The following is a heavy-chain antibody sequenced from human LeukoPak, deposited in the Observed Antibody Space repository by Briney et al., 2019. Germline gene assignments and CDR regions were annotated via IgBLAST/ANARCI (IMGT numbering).Heavy chain of an antibody. CDR2: INPSGGTT. D-gene: IGHD3-10*01. J-gene: IGHJ6*02. V-gene: IGHV1-46*01. Sequence: ASVKVSCKASGYTFTNYYMHWVRQAPGQGLEWMGLINPSGGTTSCAQKFQGRVSMTRDTSTRTVFMELSSLRSEDTAVYYCARDPSMVRGVILLRHYYGMDVWGQGTTVTVSS. CDR1: GYTFTNYY. CDR3: ARDPSMVRGVILLRHYYGMDV.